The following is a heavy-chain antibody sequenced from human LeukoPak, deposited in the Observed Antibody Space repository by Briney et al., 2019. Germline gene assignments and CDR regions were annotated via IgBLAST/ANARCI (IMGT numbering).Heavy chain of an antibody. CDR3: ARYDSDNAMLDY. Sequence: PSEALSLTCTVSGGSISSYYWSWIRQSPGKGLECIGYIHYTGSTNYNPSLKSRVTISVETSKNQFSLKLTSVTAADTAVYYCARYDSDNAMLDYWGQGTLVTVSS. CDR2: IHYTGST. D-gene: IGHD3-22*01. V-gene: IGHV4-59*08. J-gene: IGHJ4*02. CDR1: GGSISSYY.